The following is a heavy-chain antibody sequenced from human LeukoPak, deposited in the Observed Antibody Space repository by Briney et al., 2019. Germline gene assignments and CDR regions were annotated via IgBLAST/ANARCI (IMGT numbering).Heavy chain of an antibody. V-gene: IGHV1-69*13. CDR3: ASLDVDYGDYYFDY. CDR2: IIPIFGTA. CDR1: GGTFSSYA. J-gene: IGHJ4*02. D-gene: IGHD4-17*01. Sequence: ASVKVSCKASGGTFSSYAISWVRQAPGQGLEWMGGIIPIFGTANYAQKFQGRVTITADESTSTAYMEPSSLRSEDTAVYYCASLDVDYGDYYFDYWGQGTLVTVSS.